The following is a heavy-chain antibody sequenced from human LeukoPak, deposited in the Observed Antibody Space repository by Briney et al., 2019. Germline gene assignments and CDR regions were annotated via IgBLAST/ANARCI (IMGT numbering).Heavy chain of an antibody. CDR2: ISYDGSNK. D-gene: IGHD3-10*01. V-gene: IGHV3-30*18. CDR1: GFTFSSYG. CDR3: AKDLRRGGNGLTGGFDI. Sequence: PGRSLRLSCAASGFTFSSYGMHWVRQAPGKGLEWVAVISYDGSNKYYADSVKGRFTISRDNSKNTLYLQMNSLSAEDTALYYCAKDLRRGGNGLTGGFDIWGQGTMVTVSS. J-gene: IGHJ3*02.